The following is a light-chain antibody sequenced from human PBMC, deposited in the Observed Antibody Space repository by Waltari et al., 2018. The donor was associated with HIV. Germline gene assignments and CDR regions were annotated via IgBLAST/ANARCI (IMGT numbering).Light chain of an antibody. CDR1: QRVSSY. CDR2: DAS. Sequence: EIVLTQSPATLSLSPGERATLSCRASQRVSSYLAWYQEKPGQAPRLLMYDASNRATGIPARFNGSGSGTDFTLNISSLEPEDLAVYSCQQHSSWPLTFGGGTKVEIK. V-gene: IGKV3-11*01. CDR3: QQHSSWPLT. J-gene: IGKJ4*01.